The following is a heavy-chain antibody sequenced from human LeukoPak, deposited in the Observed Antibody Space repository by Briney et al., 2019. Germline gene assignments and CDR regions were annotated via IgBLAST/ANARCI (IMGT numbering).Heavy chain of an antibody. CDR3: ARARGYYDSSGYSH. J-gene: IGHJ4*02. Sequence: GGSLRLSCAASGFTFSSYSMNWVRQAPGKGLEWVSSISSSSSYIYYADSVKGRFTISRDNAKNSLCLQMNSLRAEDTAVYYCARARGYYDSSGYSHWGQGTLVTVSS. CDR1: GFTFSSYS. V-gene: IGHV3-21*01. CDR2: ISSSSSYI. D-gene: IGHD3-22*01.